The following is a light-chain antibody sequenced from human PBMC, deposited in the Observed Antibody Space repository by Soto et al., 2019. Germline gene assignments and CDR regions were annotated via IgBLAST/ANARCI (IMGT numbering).Light chain of an antibody. CDR1: SGHSSYI. CDR3: ETWDSNTRV. Sequence: QSVLTQSSSASASLGSSVKLTCTLSSGHSSYIIAWHHQQPGKAPRYLMKLEGSGSYNKGSGVPDRFSGSSSGADRYLTISNLQPEDEADYYCETWDSNTRVFGGGTKLTVL. CDR2: LEGSGSY. J-gene: IGLJ3*02. V-gene: IGLV4-60*03.